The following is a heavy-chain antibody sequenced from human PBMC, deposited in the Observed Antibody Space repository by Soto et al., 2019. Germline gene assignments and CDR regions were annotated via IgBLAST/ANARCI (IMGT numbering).Heavy chain of an antibody. CDR3: ARDQAGIAAPPYYYYYMDV. D-gene: IGHD6-13*01. V-gene: IGHV1-2*04. J-gene: IGHJ6*03. CDR1: GYTFTGYY. Sequence: ASVKVSCKASGYTFTGYYMHWVRQAPGQGLEWMGWINPNSGGTNYAQKFQGWVTMTRDTSISTAYMELSRLRSGDTAVYYCARDQAGIAAPPYYYYYMDVWGKGTTVTVSS. CDR2: INPNSGGT.